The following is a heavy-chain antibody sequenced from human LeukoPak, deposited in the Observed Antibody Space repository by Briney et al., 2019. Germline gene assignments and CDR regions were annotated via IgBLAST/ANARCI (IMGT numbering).Heavy chain of an antibody. CDR2: ISSTSTYI. J-gene: IGHJ5*02. V-gene: IGHV3-21*01. CDR1: GFSFSSHT. CDR3: AKGGSGWSNWFDP. D-gene: IGHD6-19*01. Sequence: GGSLRLSCAASGFSFSSHTMNWVRQAPGKGLEWVSSISSTSTYIYYADSVKGRFTISRDNAKNSLYLQMNSLRAEDTAVYYCAKGGSGWSNWFDPWGQGTLVTVSS.